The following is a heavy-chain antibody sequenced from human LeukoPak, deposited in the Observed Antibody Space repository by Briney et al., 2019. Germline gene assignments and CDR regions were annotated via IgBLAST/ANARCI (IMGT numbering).Heavy chain of an antibody. CDR3: AKQWLVHAFDI. Sequence: GGSLRLSCAASGFTFTNYAMHWVRQAPGKGLEWVSGISWNSGSIGYADSVKGRFTISRDNAKNSLYLQMNSLRAEDTALYYCAKQWLVHAFDIWGQGTMVTVSS. D-gene: IGHD6-19*01. CDR2: ISWNSGSI. V-gene: IGHV3-9*01. J-gene: IGHJ3*02. CDR1: GFTFTNYA.